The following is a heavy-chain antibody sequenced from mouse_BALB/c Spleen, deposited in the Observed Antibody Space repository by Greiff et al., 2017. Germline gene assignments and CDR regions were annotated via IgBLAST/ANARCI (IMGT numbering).Heavy chain of an antibody. CDR2: ISSGGSYT. V-gene: IGHV5-9-4*01. J-gene: IGHJ2*01. CDR3: ARDYYGNLDY. Sequence: EVKLMESGGGLVKPGGSLKLSCAASGFTFSSYAMSWVRQSPEKRLEWVAEISSGGSYTYYPDTVTGRFTISRDNAKNTLYLEMSSLRSEDTAMYYCARDYYGNLDYWGQGTTLTVSS. CDR1: GFTFSSYA. D-gene: IGHD2-1*01.